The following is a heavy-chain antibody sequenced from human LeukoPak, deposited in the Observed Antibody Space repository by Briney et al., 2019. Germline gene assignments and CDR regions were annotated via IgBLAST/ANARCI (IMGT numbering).Heavy chain of an antibody. CDR1: GYTFTNYA. CDR3: ARAFQSLGGLSLPDF. V-gene: IGHV7-4-1*02. J-gene: IGHJ4*02. Sequence: VASVKVSCKASGYTFTNYAMNWVRQAPGQGLEWMGWIHPSTGNPTYAQGFTGRFVFSLDTSVSTTYLQIRSLKAEDTAVYYCARAFQSLGGLSLPDFWGQGTLVTVSS. D-gene: IGHD3-16*02. CDR2: IHPSTGNP.